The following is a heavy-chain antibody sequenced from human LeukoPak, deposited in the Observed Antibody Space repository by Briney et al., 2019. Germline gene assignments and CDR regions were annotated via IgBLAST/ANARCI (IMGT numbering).Heavy chain of an antibody. V-gene: IGHV3-23*01. D-gene: IGHD3-9*01. Sequence: PGGSLRLSRAASGFTFSSYAMSWVRQPPGKGLDLVSAVSGSGGSTYYADSVKGRFTISRDNSKNTLYLQMNSLRAEDTAVYYCAKYDILTGYYPHYFDYWGQGTLVTVSS. CDR3: AKYDILTGYYPHYFDY. CDR1: GFTFSSYA. J-gene: IGHJ4*02. CDR2: VSGSGGST.